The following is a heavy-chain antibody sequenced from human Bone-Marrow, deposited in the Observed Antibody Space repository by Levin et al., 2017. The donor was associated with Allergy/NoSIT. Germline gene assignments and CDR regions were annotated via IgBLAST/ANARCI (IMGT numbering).Heavy chain of an antibody. CDR2: MNPNSGNT. CDR1: GYTFTSYD. CDR3: ARGAAVAGTGNYYGMDV. D-gene: IGHD6-19*01. Sequence: ASVKVSCKASGYTFTSYDINWVRQATGQGLEWMGWMNPNSGNTGYAQKFQGRVTMTRNTSISTAYMELSSLRSEDTAVYYCARGAAVAGTGNYYGMDVWGQGTTVTVSS. V-gene: IGHV1-8*01. J-gene: IGHJ6*02.